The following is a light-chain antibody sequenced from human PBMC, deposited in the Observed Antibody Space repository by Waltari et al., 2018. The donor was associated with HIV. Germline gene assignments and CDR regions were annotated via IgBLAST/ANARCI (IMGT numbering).Light chain of an antibody. V-gene: IGKV1-39*01. CDR2: AAS. Sequence: DIQMTQSPSSLSASVGDRVTITCLASQSISSYLNWYQQKPGKAPKLLIYAASSLQSGVPSRFSGSGSGTDFTLAISSLQPEEFATYYCQQSYSTPLFGGGTKGEIK. J-gene: IGKJ4*01. CDR1: QSISSY. CDR3: QQSYSTPL.